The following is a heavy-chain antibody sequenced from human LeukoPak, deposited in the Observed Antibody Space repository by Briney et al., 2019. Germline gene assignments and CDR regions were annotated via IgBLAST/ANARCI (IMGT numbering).Heavy chain of an antibody. Sequence: GGSLRLSCATSGFTFSDYYMSWIRQAPGKGLEWLSYISGSGSDINYADSVKGRFTVSRDNAKSALYLQMNSLGVEDTAVYYCARENDSSGPDDAFDIWGQGTMVTVSS. D-gene: IGHD3-22*01. CDR2: ISGSGSDI. J-gene: IGHJ3*02. CDR1: GFTFSDYY. CDR3: ARENDSSGPDDAFDI. V-gene: IGHV3-11*01.